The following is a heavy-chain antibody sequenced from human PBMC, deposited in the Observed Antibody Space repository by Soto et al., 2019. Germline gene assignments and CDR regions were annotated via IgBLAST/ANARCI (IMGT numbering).Heavy chain of an antibody. CDR1: GGSIYRSGYY. J-gene: IGHJ4*02. V-gene: IGHV4-39*01. Sequence: QVQLQESGPGLVKPSETLSLTCTVSGGSIYRSGYYWGWIRQPPGRGLEWIGNIDYNGVTYSNPSLKSRVTISRDTSKHQFSLKLTSVTAADTALYYCGKVLVGATGHTDSDSWGPGTLVAVSS. CDR2: IDYNGVT. CDR3: GKVLVGATGHTDSDS. D-gene: IGHD2-15*01.